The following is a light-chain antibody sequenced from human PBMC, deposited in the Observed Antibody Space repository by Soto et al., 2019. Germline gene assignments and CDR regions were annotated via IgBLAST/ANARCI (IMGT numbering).Light chain of an antibody. J-gene: IGLJ2*01. Sequence: QTVVTQPASVSGSPGQSITISCTGTSSDVGAYNYVSWYQQHPGKAPKLMISEVSNRPSGVSNRFSGSKSGNTASLTISGLQAEDEANYYCSSYTTSSTLVFGGGTKVTVL. CDR3: SSYTTSSTLV. CDR2: EVS. V-gene: IGLV2-14*01. CDR1: SSDVGAYNY.